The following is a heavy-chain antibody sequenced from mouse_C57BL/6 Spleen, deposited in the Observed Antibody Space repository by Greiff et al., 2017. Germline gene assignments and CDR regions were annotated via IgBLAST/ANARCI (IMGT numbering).Heavy chain of an antibody. CDR2: INYDGSST. Sequence: EVKLVESEGGLVQPGSSMKLSCTASGFTFSDYYMAWVRQVPEKGLEWVANINYDGSSTYYLDSLKSRFIISRDNAKNILYLQMSSLKSEDTATYYCARGHYYYGISYEDAMDYWGQGTSVTVSS. CDR3: ARGHYYYGISYEDAMDY. D-gene: IGHD1-1*01. V-gene: IGHV5-16*01. CDR1: GFTFSDYY. J-gene: IGHJ4*01.